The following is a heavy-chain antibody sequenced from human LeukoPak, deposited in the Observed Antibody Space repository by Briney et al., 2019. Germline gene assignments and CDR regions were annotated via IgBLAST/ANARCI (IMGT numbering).Heavy chain of an antibody. J-gene: IGHJ3*02. Sequence: ASVKVSCKASGYTFTRHFIHWVRQAPGQGLEWMGIINPGGGYTRFAQKFQGRVTMSTDTSTSTVYMELSSLRSEDTAVYYCARDGANYAFGICGQGTMVTVSS. D-gene: IGHD4/OR15-4a*01. CDR1: GYTFTRHF. CDR2: INPGGGYT. CDR3: ARDGANYAFGI. V-gene: IGHV1-46*01.